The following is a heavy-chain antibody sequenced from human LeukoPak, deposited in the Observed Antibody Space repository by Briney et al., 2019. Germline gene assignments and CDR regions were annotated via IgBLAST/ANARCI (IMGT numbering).Heavy chain of an antibody. D-gene: IGHD5-18*01. J-gene: IGHJ6*02. CDR3: ARALGYSYGYLDYYYYYGMDV. V-gene: IGHV4-34*01. CDR2: INHRGST. CDR1: GGSFSGYY. Sequence: SETLSLTCAVYGGSFSGYYWSWIRQPPGKGLEWIGEINHRGSTNYNPSLKSRVTISVDTSKNQFSLKLSSVTAADTAVYYCARALGYSYGYLDYYYYYGMDVWGQGTTVTVSS.